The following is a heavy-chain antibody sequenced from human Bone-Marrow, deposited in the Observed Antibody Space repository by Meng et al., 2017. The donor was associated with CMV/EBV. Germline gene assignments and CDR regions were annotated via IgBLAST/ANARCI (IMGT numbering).Heavy chain of an antibody. CDR3: AKDSPERFRIYYGSGTPPASY. CDR1: GFTFSSYG. Sequence: GESLKISCAASGFTFSSYGMHWVRQAPGKGLEWVAFIRYDGSNKYYADSVKGRFTISRDNSKNTLYLQMNSLRAEDTAVYYCAKDSPERFRIYYGSGTPPASYWGQRTLVTVSS. J-gene: IGHJ4*02. D-gene: IGHD3-10*01. V-gene: IGHV3-30*02. CDR2: IRYDGSNK.